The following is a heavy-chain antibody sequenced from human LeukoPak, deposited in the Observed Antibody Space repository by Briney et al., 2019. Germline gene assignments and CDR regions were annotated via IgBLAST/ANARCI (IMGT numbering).Heavy chain of an antibody. J-gene: IGHJ4*02. CDR1: GYTLTELP. CDR3: ATDLAITMIVVVDGPRDY. V-gene: IGHV1-24*01. D-gene: IGHD3-22*01. CDR2: FDPEDGET. Sequence: ASVKVSCKVSGYTLTELPMHWVRQAPGKGLEWMGGFDPEDGETIYAQKFQGRVTMTEDTSTDTAYMELSSLRSEDTAVYYCATDLAITMIVVVDGPRDYWGQGTLVTVSS.